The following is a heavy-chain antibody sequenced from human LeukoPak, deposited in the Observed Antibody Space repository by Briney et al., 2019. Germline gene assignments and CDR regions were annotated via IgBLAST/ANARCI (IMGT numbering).Heavy chain of an antibody. Sequence: PGRSLRLSCAASGFTFDDYAMHWVRQAPGKGLEWVSGISWNSGSIGYADSVKGRFTISRDNAKNSLYLQMNSLRAEDTAVYYCARGRLSTVDPEEGYYYYMDVWGKGTTVTVSS. CDR1: GFTFDDYA. V-gene: IGHV3-9*01. J-gene: IGHJ6*03. CDR3: ARGRLSTVDPEEGYYYYMDV. D-gene: IGHD5/OR15-5a*01. CDR2: ISWNSGSI.